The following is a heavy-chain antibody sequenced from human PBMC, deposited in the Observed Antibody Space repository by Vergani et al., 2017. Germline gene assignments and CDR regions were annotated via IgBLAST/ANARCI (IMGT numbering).Heavy chain of an antibody. Sequence: QVQLVESGGGVVQPGRSLRLSCAASGCTFSSYGMHWVRQAPGKGLEWVAVIWYDGSNKYYADSVKGRFTISRDNSKNTLYLQMNSLRAEDTAVYYCARRDPWFDPWGQGTLVTVSS. V-gene: IGHV3-33*01. CDR1: GCTFSSYG. J-gene: IGHJ5*02. CDR2: IWYDGSNK. CDR3: ARRDPWFDP.